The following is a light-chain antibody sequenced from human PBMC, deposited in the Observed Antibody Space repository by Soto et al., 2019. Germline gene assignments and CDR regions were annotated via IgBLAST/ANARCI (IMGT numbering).Light chain of an antibody. CDR2: GAS. CDR3: QQYGSSPGA. Sequence: EIVLTQSPGTLSLSPGERATLSCRASQSVSSSFLAWYQQKPGQAPRLLISGASSRATGIPDRFSGSGSGTDFTLTISRLEPEDFAVYYCQQYGSSPGAFGQGTKVEIK. J-gene: IGKJ1*01. CDR1: QSVSSSF. V-gene: IGKV3-20*01.